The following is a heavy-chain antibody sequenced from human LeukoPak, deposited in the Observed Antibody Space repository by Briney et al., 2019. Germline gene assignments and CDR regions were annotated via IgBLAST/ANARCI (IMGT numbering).Heavy chain of an antibody. Sequence: ASVKVSCKASGYTFTGYYMRWVRQAPGQGLEWMGWINPNSGGTNYVEKSQGRVTMTRDTSISTVYMELSRLRSDDTAVYYCARDHMTKIDYWGQGTLVTVSS. CDR1: GYTFTGYY. CDR3: ARDHMTKIDY. V-gene: IGHV1-2*02. J-gene: IGHJ4*02. CDR2: INPNSGGT.